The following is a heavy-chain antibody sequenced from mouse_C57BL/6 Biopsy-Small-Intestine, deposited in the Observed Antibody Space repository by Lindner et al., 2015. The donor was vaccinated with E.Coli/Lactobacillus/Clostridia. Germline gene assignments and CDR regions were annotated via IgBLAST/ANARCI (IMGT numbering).Heavy chain of an antibody. CDR3: AREATVVAMRYFDY. J-gene: IGHJ2*01. CDR2: INPGSGGT. D-gene: IGHD1-1*01. Sequence: VQLQESGAELVRPGTSVKVSCKASGYAFTNYLIEWVKQRPGQGLEWIGVINPGSGGTNYNEKFKGKATLTADKSSSTAYMQLSSLTSEDSAVYFCAREATVVAMRYFDYWGQGTTLTVSS. CDR1: GYAFTNYL. V-gene: IGHV1-54*01.